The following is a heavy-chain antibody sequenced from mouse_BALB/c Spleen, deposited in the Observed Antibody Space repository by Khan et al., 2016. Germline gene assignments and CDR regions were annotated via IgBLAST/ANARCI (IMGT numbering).Heavy chain of an antibody. CDR3: ARWDGYYTWFAY. Sequence: QIQLVQSGPELKKPGETVKISCKASGYTFTNYGMNWVKQAPGKGLKWMGWINTNTGEPTYAEEFKGRFAFSLESSASTAYLQINNLKNEDTATDFCARWDGYYTWFAYWGQRTLVTVSA. CDR2: INTNTGEP. J-gene: IGHJ3*01. D-gene: IGHD2-3*01. CDR1: GYTFTNYG. V-gene: IGHV9-3*02.